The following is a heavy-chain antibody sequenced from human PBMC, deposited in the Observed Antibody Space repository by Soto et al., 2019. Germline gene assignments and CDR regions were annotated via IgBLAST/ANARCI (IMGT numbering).Heavy chain of an antibody. J-gene: IGHJ5*02. CDR1: DGSISRCDYY. V-gene: IGHV4-30-4*01. Sequence: PSGTLSLTCTVSDGSISRCDYYWSWIRQPPGKGLEWIGYIYYSGSTYYNPSLKSRVTISVDTSKNQFSLKLSSVTAADTAVYYCARSSMVRGVIIDWFDPWGQGTLVTVSS. CDR3: ARSSMVRGVIIDWFDP. D-gene: IGHD3-10*01. CDR2: IYYSGST.